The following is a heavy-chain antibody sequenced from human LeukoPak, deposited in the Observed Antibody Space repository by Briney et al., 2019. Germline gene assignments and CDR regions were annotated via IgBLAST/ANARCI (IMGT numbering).Heavy chain of an antibody. J-gene: IGHJ4*02. V-gene: IGHV4-31*03. CDR3: ARGTTVTDFDY. CDR2: IYYSGST. CDR1: GGSISSGGYY. D-gene: IGHD4-17*01. Sequence: SETLSLTCTVSGGSISSGGYYWSWIRQHPGKGLERIGYIYYSGSTYYNPPLKSRVTISVDTSKNQFSLKLSSVTAADTAVYYCARGTTVTDFDYWGQGTLVTVSS.